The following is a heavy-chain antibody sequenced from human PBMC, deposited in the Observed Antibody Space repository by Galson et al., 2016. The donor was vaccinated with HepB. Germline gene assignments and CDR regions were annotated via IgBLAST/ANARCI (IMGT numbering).Heavy chain of an antibody. D-gene: IGHD3-16*01. V-gene: IGHV3-30-3*02. J-gene: IGHJ6*02. CDR2: TSYDGETK. Sequence: SLRLSCAASGFTFSIGAMYWVRQAPDKGLEFVAATSYDGETKYYADSVRGRFTISRDNSNNPLYLQMNSLRVEDTALYYCAKEWGLGVWGQGTTVTVSS. CDR1: GFTFSIGA. CDR3: AKEWGLGV.